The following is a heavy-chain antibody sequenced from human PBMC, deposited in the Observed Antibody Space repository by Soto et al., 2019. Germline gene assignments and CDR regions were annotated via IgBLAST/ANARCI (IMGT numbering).Heavy chain of an antibody. Sequence: SETLSLTCTVSGGSISSYYWSWIRQPPGKGLEWIGYIYYSGSTNYNPSLKSRVTISVDTSKNQVSLKLSSATAADTAVHYCARRYASCFDYLGHGTLVTVS. CDR2: IYYSGST. J-gene: IGHJ4*01. D-gene: IGHD2-2*01. CDR1: GGSISSYY. CDR3: ARRYASCFDY. V-gene: IGHV4-59*08.